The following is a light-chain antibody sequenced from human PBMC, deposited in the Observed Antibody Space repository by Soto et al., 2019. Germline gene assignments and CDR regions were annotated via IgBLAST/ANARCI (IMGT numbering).Light chain of an antibody. CDR3: QQYGGSPIT. V-gene: IGKV3-15*01. CDR2: GAS. J-gene: IGKJ5*01. Sequence: EIVMTQSPVTLSVSPGERATLSCRASQSVNNNLAWYQRKPGQSPRLLIYGASTRATGIPARFSGSGSGTEFTLTISSLQSEDFAVYYCQQYGGSPITFGLGTRLEIK. CDR1: QSVNNN.